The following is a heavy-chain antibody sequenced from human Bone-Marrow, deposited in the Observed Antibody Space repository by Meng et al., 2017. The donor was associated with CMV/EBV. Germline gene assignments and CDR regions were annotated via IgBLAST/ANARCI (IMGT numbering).Heavy chain of an antibody. CDR3: ARGRVPAALFDV. D-gene: IGHD2-2*01. CDR1: GGSFSGYY. CDR2: INHSGST. J-gene: IGHJ4*01. V-gene: IGHV4-34*01. Sequence: LRLSCAVYGGSFSGYYWSWIRQPPGKGLEWIGEINHSGSTNYNPSLKSRVTISVDTSKNQFSLKLSSVTAADTAVYFCARGRVPAALFDVWGQGTLVTVSS.